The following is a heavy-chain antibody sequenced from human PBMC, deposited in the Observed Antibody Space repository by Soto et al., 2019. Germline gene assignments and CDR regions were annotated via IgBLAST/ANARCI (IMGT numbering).Heavy chain of an antibody. Sequence: QVQLVQSGAEVKKPGASVKVSCKASGYTFTSYYMHWVRQAPGQGLEWMGIINPSGGSTSYAQKFQGRVTMTRDTSTSTVYMELSSLRSEDTAVYYCARDQTITMIAGTFDLWGHGTLVTVSS. CDR3: ARDQTITMIAGTFDL. D-gene: IGHD3-22*01. V-gene: IGHV1-46*01. CDR2: INPSGGST. CDR1: GYTFTSYY. J-gene: IGHJ2*01.